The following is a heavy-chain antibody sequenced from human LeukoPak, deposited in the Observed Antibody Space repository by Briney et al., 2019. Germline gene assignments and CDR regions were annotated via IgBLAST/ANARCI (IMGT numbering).Heavy chain of an antibody. CDR1: GFTFSSFG. CDR3: AKDPYIVVIPAAAMLDGREGYFDY. V-gene: IGHV3-23*01. D-gene: IGHD2-2*01. J-gene: IGHJ4*02. CDR2: ISGSGGST. Sequence: GGSLRLSCAASGFTFSSFGMSWVRQAPGKGLEWVSAISGSGGSTYYADSVKGRFTISRDNSKNTLYLQMNSLRAEDTAVYYCAKDPYIVVIPAAAMLDGREGYFDYWGQGTLVTVSS.